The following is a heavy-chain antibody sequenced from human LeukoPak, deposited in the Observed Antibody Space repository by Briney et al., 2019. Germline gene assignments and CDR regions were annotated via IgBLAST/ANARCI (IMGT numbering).Heavy chain of an antibody. J-gene: IGHJ2*01. CDR2: ISGSGGST. CDR1: GFTFSSYA. Sequence: GGSLRLSCAASGFTFSSYAMSWVRQAPGKGLEWVSAISGSGGSTYYADSVKGRFTISRDNSKNTLYLQMNSLRAEDTAVYYCAIPDLITMIGYKWYFDLWGRGTLVTVSS. D-gene: IGHD3-22*01. V-gene: IGHV3-23*01. CDR3: AIPDLITMIGYKWYFDL.